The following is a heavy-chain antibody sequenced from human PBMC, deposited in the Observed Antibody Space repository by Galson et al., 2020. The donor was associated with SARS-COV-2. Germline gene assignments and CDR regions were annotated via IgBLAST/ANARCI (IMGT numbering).Heavy chain of an antibody. CDR3: ARGMIWPYYFDS. V-gene: IGHV4-39*01. CDR2: LYSSGST. D-gene: IGHD3-16*01. Sequence: ETSETLSLNCIVYGDSLTSSSSYWGWIRQPPGKGLAWIGNLYSSGSTYYNPSLKSRVTISVDTSKNQFSLGLSSVTAADTAVYFCARGMIWPYYFDSWGQGTLVTVSS. J-gene: IGHJ4*02. CDR1: GDSLTSSSSY.